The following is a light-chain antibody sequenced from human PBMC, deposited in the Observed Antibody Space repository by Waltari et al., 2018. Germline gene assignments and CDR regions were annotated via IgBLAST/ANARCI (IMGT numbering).Light chain of an antibody. CDR3: QSYDSSLTGSWV. CDR1: GSNIGAGYD. CDR2: GNT. V-gene: IGLV1-40*01. J-gene: IGLJ3*02. Sequence: QSVLTQPPSVSGAPGQRVTISCTGSGSNIGAGYDVHWYQQLPGTAPKLLIYGNTNRPSWVPDRFSGSKSGTSGSLAITGLQAEDEAYYYCQSYDSSLTGSWVFGGGTKLTVL.